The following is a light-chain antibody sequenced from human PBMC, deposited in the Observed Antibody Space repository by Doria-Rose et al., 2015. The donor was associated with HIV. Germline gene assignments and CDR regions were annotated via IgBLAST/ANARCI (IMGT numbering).Light chain of an antibody. CDR2: DAS. V-gene: IGKV3-20*01. CDR3: HQYGTSWT. Sequence: EIVMTQSPGTLSLSPGERATLSCRASQSFSSTYLAWYQQKPGQAPSLLIYDASTSATGIPDRFSASGSGTDFTLTINRLEPEDFALYYCHQYGTSWTFGQGTKVEI. J-gene: IGKJ1*01. CDR1: QSFSSTY.